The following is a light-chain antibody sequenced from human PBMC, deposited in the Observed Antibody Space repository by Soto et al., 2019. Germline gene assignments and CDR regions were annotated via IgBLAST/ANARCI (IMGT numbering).Light chain of an antibody. Sequence: QSVLTQPPSLSAAPRQRVTISCSGSSSNIGNNAVNWYQKFPGKAPKLLIHFDDRVASGVSDRFCGSKSGTSASLAISGLQSEDEAEYYCAAWDDTLTGRVFGGGTKLTVL. CDR3: AAWDDTLTGRV. V-gene: IGLV1-36*01. CDR1: SSNIGNNA. CDR2: FDD. J-gene: IGLJ3*02.